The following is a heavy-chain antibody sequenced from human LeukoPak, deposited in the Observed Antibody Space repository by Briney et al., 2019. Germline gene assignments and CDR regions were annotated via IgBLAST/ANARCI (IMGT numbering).Heavy chain of an antibody. J-gene: IGHJ6*03. Sequence: ASVKVSCKASGGTFSSYAINWVRQATGQGLEWMGWMNPNSGNTGYAQKFQGRVTMTRNTSISTAYMELSSLRSEDTAVYFCARGYWSSSWSSYYYMDVWGKGTTVTISS. CDR2: MNPNSGNT. V-gene: IGHV1-8*02. CDR1: GGTFSSYA. D-gene: IGHD6-13*01. CDR3: ARGYWSSSWSSYYYMDV.